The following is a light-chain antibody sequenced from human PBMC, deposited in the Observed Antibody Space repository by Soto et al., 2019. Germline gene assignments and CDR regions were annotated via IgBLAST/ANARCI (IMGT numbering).Light chain of an antibody. J-gene: IGKJ1*01. V-gene: IGKV1-5*03. Sequence: DIQMTQSPSTLSASLGDRVTSXXRASQSISGLLAWYQQKPGKAPQILIYKASGLESGVPSRFSGSGSGTEFTLTINGLQPDDFATYYCQQYNTFWTFGQGTKVDIK. CDR3: QQYNTFWT. CDR1: QSISGL. CDR2: KAS.